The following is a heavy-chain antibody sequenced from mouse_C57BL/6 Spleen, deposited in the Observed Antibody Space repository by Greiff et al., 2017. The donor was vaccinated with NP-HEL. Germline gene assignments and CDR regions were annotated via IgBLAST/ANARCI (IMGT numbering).Heavy chain of an antibody. CDR2: IRLKSDNYAT. CDR1: GFTFSNYW. CDR3: TDDYDGEPDFAY. D-gene: IGHD2-4*01. Sequence: EVKVEESGGGLVQPGGSMKLSCVASGFTFSNYWMNWVRQSPEKGLEWVAQIRLKSDNYATHYAESVKGRFTISRDDSKSSVYLQMNNLRAEDTGIYYCTDDYDGEPDFAYWGQGTLVTVSA. J-gene: IGHJ3*01. V-gene: IGHV6-3*01.